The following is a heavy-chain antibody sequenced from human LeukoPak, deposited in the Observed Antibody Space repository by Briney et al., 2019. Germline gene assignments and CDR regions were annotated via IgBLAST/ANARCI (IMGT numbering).Heavy chain of an antibody. J-gene: IGHJ2*01. V-gene: IGHV4-59*08. CDR3: ARNSGGEMFWYFDL. Sequence: PSETLSLTCTVSGGPISSYYWSWIRQPPGKGLEWIGYIYYSGSTNYNPSLKSRVTISVDTSKNQFSLKLSSVTAADTAVYYCARNSGGEMFWYFDLWGRGTLVTVSS. CDR2: IYYSGST. CDR1: GGPISSYY. D-gene: IGHD2-15*01.